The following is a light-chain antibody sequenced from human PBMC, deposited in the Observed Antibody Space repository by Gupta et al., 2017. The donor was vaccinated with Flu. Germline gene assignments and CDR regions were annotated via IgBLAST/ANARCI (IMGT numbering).Light chain of an antibody. CDR3: QRDKGAPLT. J-gene: IGKJ4*01. V-gene: IGKV1-27*01. CDR2: AAS. Sequence: PSSLSASIGDRVTITCRASQGIGNYLAGYQQRTGEVPKLLIYAASTLHSGVPSRVSGSGSGTEFTLTINSLQPEDVGSYYCQRDKGAPLTFGGGTKVEIK. CDR1: QGIGNY.